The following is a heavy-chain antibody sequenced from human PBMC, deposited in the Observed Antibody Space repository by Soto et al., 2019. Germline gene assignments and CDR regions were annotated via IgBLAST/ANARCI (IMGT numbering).Heavy chain of an antibody. CDR3: VKGGTSYGMDV. CDR1: GITFNTYG. J-gene: IGHJ6*02. CDR2: ISYDGNNK. V-gene: IGHV3-30*18. Sequence: PVGSLRLSCAASGITFNTYGMHWVRQAPGKGLEWVAVISYDGNNKFYADSVKGRFTISRDNSKNTLYLQMSSLRAEDTAMYYCVKGGTSYGMDVWGQGTTVTVSS.